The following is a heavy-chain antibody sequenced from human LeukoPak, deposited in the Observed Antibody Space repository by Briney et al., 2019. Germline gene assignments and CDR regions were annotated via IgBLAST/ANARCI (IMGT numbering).Heavy chain of an antibody. Sequence: SETLSLTCAVSGYSISSGYYWGWIRQPPGKGLEWIGSITYYNPSLKSRVTISVDTSKNQFSLKLSSVTAADTAVYYCARQWRDGDWFDPWGQGTLVTVPS. CDR1: GYSISSGYY. CDR3: ARQWRDGDWFDP. D-gene: IGHD6-19*01. CDR2: IT. J-gene: IGHJ5*02. V-gene: IGHV4-38-2*01.